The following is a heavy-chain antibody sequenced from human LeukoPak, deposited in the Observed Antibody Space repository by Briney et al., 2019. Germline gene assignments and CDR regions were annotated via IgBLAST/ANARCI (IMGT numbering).Heavy chain of an antibody. V-gene: IGHV3-21*01. CDR2: ITSSSSYI. J-gene: IGHJ5*02. Sequence: GGSLRLSCAASGFTFSSYSMNWVRQAPGKGLEWVSSITSSSSYIYYADSVKGRFTISRDNAKNTLNLQMNSLRAEDTAVYYCARDLGQYYDTSDNWFDPWGQGTLVTVSS. D-gene: IGHD3-22*01. CDR1: GFTFSSYS. CDR3: ARDLGQYYDTSDNWFDP.